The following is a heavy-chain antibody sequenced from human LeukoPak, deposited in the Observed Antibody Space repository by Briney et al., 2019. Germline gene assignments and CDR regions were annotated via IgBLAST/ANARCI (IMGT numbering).Heavy chain of an antibody. CDR2: ISDTGNTI. CDR3: ARGGSNGYNWFDP. J-gene: IGHJ5*02. V-gene: IGHV3-11*01. D-gene: IGHD3-22*01. CDR1: GFTFSDYY. Sequence: GGSLRLSCAASGFTFSDYYMSWIRQAPGKGLEWVSYISDTGNTIYYADSVKGRFTISMDNTKSSLSLQMNSLRAEDTAFYYCARGGSNGYNWFDPWGQGTLVTVSS.